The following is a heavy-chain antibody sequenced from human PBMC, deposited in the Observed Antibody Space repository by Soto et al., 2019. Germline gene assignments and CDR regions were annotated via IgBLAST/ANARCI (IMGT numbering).Heavy chain of an antibody. V-gene: IGHV1-18*01. D-gene: IGHD6-13*01. CDR1: GYTFTSYG. CDR3: ARDTSTSWYDSMF. J-gene: IGHJ4*02. CDR2: ISPYNGNT. Sequence: QVQLVQSGAEVKKPGASVKVSCKASGYTFTSYGIIWVRQAPGQGLEWVGWISPYNGNTNYALKLQGRVTMTTDTSTSTAHMELRSLRSDDTAVYYGARDTSTSWYDSMFWGQGTLVTVSS.